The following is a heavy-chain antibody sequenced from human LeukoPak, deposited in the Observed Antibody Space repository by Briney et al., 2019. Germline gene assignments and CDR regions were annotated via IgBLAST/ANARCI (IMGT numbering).Heavy chain of an antibody. V-gene: IGHV3-21*01. J-gene: IGHJ1*01. CDR2: ISRRSRHV. D-gene: IGHD1-1*01. CDR1: GFTFSDYS. Sequence: GGSLRLSCTASGFTFSDYSMNWVRQAPGKGLEWLSSISRRSRHVYYAASVKGRFTISRDNAKNSLYLQMNSLRAEDMAVYFCVRDLMGSGSTTAYLHHWGQGTLVTVSS. CDR3: VRDLMGSGSTTAYLHH.